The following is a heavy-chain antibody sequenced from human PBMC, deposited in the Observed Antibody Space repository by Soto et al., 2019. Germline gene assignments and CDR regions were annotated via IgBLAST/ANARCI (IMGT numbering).Heavy chain of an antibody. CDR3: ARDGRDYDFWSGFHV. CDR1: GYTFTSYY. Sequence: ASVKVSCKASGYTFTSYYMHWVRQAPGQGLEWMGIINPSGGSTSYAQKFQGRVTMTRDTSTSTVYMELSSLRSGDTAVYYCARDGRDYDFWSGFHVWGQGTTVTVSS. J-gene: IGHJ6*02. V-gene: IGHV1-46*01. CDR2: INPSGGST. D-gene: IGHD3-3*01.